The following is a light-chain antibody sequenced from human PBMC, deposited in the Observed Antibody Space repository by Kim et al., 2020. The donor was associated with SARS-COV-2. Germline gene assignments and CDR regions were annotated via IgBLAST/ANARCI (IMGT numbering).Light chain of an antibody. CDR1: SGHSSYA. V-gene: IGLV4-69*01. CDR3: QTWGTGIWV. J-gene: IGLJ3*02. Sequence: SVKLTCTLSSGHSSYAIAWHQQQPEKGPRYLMKLNSDGSHSKGDGIPDRFSGFSSGAERYLTISSLQSEDEADYYCQTWGTGIWVFGGGTQLTVL. CDR2: LNSDGSH.